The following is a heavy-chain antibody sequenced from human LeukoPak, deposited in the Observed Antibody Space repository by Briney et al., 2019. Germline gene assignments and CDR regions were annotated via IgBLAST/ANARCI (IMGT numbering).Heavy chain of an antibody. Sequence: PGGSLRLSCTASGFTFSTYTMNWVRQAPGKGLEWVSAISGSGGSTYYADSVKGRFTISRDNAKNSLYLQMNSLRAEDTALYHCARVGYSGSYEDYRGQGTLVTVSS. CDR1: GFTFSTYT. V-gene: IGHV3-21*04. D-gene: IGHD1-26*01. CDR2: ISGSGGST. CDR3: ARVGYSGSYEDY. J-gene: IGHJ4*02.